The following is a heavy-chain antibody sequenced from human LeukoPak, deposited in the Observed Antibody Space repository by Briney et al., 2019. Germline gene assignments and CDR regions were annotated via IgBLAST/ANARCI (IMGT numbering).Heavy chain of an antibody. V-gene: IGHV3-30*18. CDR1: GFTFSSYG. Sequence: PRGSLRLSCAASGFTFSSYGMHWVRQAPGKGLEWVAVISYDGSNKYYADSVKGRFTISRDNSKNTLYLQMNSLRAEDTAVYYCAKQRAAAHPVFDYWGQGTLVTVSS. CDR3: AKQRAAAHPVFDY. J-gene: IGHJ4*02. D-gene: IGHD2-2*01. CDR2: ISYDGSNK.